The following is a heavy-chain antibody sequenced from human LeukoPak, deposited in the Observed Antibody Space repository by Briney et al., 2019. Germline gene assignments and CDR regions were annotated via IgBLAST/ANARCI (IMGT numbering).Heavy chain of an antibody. CDR1: GHSFINYW. J-gene: IGHJ4*02. D-gene: IGHD6-19*01. Sequence: ESLKISCKGSGHSFINYWIGWVRQMPGKGLEWMAIIYPGDSDTKCSPSFQGQVTISADKSITTAYLQWSSLKASDTAMYYCAILSSGWYYFDYWGQGTLVTVSS. CDR3: AILSSGWYYFDY. V-gene: IGHV5-51*01. CDR2: IYPGDSDT.